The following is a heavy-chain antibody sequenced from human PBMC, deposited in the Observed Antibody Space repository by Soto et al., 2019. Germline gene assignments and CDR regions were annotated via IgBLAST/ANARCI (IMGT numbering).Heavy chain of an antibody. Sequence: ASVKVSCKASGYTFTSYDINWVRQATGQGLEWMGWMNPNSGNTGYAQKFQGRVTMTRNTSISTAYMELSSLRSEDTAVYYCARGSYYDILTGYHNWFDPWGQGTLVTVSS. CDR1: GYTFTSYD. CDR2: MNPNSGNT. CDR3: ARGSYYDILTGYHNWFDP. J-gene: IGHJ5*02. V-gene: IGHV1-8*01. D-gene: IGHD3-9*01.